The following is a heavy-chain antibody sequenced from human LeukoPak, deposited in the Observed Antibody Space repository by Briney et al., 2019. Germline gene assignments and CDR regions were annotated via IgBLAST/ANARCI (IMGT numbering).Heavy chain of an antibody. V-gene: IGHV3-21*01. D-gene: IGHD1-14*01. Sequence: MAGGSLRLSCVASGFTFSSYSMNWVRQAPGKGLEWVSSISSSSSYIYYADSVKGRFTISRDNAKNSLYLQMNSLRAEDTAVYYCARDPAIEPRLVPDFDYWGQGTLVTVSS. CDR1: GFTFSSYS. CDR2: ISSSSSYI. J-gene: IGHJ4*02. CDR3: ARDPAIEPRLVPDFDY.